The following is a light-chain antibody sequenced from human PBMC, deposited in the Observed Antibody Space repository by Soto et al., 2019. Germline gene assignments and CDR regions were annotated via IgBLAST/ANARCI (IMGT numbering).Light chain of an antibody. CDR3: CSYTSSSTSYV. J-gene: IGLJ1*01. V-gene: IGLV2-14*01. CDR2: DVS. CDR1: SSDVGGYNY. Sequence: QSALTQPASVSGSPGQSITISCTGTSSDVGGYNYVSWYQQHPGKAPKLMIYDVSNRPSGVSNRFSGSKSGNTASLTISGLQAQDEADYYCCSYTSSSTSYVFGTGTKVTVL.